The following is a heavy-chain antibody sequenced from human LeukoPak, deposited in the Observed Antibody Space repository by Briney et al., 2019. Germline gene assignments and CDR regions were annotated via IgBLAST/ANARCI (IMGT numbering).Heavy chain of an antibody. D-gene: IGHD4-17*01. V-gene: IGHV1-2*02. Sequence: ASVKVSCKASGYTFTGYYMHWVRQAPGQGLEWMGWINPNSGDTNYAQKFQGRVTMTRDTSISTAYMELSRLRSDDTAVYYCARLTVTTFYYFDYWGQGTLVTVSS. CDR1: GYTFTGYY. J-gene: IGHJ4*02. CDR3: ARLTVTTFYYFDY. CDR2: INPNSGDT.